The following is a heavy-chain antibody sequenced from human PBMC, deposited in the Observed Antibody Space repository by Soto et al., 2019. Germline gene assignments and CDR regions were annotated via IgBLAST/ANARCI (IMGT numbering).Heavy chain of an antibody. CDR2: IKQDGSEK. V-gene: IGHV3-7*01. CDR1: GFTFSSYW. Sequence: GGSLRLSCAASGFTFSSYWMSWVRQAPGKGLEWVANIKQDGSEKYYVDSVKGRFTISRDNAKNSLYLQMNSLRAEDTAVYYCARERGGYCSGNSCPGTIDYWGQGTLVTVSS. J-gene: IGHJ4*02. D-gene: IGHD2-2*01. CDR3: ARERGGYCSGNSCPGTIDY.